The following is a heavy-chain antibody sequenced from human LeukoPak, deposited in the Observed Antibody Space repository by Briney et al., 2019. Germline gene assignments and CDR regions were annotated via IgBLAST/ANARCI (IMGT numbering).Heavy chain of an antibody. J-gene: IGHJ5*02. CDR3: ARRSLGYCSGGSCYSYNWFDP. CDR1: GGSFTDYF. V-gene: IGHV4-34*01. Sequence: TSETLSLTCSVYGGSFTDYFWTWIRQSPGKGLEWIGEINDYTGDTKYNPSLNSRVSISREKSKNQFSLELRSVTAADTAVYYCARRSLGYCSGGSCYSYNWFDPWGQGTLVTVSS. CDR2: INDYTGDT. D-gene: IGHD2-15*01.